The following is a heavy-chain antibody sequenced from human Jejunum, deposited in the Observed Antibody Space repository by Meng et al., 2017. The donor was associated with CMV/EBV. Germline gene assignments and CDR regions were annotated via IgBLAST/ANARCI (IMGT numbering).Heavy chain of an antibody. J-gene: IGHJ3*01. CDR2: IYHSGPT. D-gene: IGHD3-22*01. Sequence: GSDYWAWIRQHPGKGLEWIGYIYHSGPTYYNPSLKSRVVMSVDTSKNHFSLDLSSVTAADTAVYYCARDHMGSYYDNYTALDVWGLGTMVTVSS. CDR3: ARDHMGSYYDNYTALDV. V-gene: IGHV4-31*02. CDR1: GSDY.